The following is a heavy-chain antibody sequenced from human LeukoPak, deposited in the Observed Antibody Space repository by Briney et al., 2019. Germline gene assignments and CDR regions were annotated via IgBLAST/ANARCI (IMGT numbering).Heavy chain of an antibody. Sequence: PSETLSLTCIVSGGSIRRANFFWGWFRQPPGKGPDGIGTIDYTGSTFYSPSVTSRVPVSLDTSKNHFSLRLTSMTAADTAVYYCARQPEIEYSYGFGDYWGHGSLVTVTS. CDR1: GGSIRRANFF. D-gene: IGHD5-18*01. J-gene: IGHJ4*01. CDR3: ARQPEIEYSYGFGDY. CDR2: IDYTGST. V-gene: IGHV4-39*01.